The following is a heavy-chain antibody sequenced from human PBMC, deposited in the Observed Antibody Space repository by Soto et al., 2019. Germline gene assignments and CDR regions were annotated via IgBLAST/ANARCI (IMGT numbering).Heavy chain of an antibody. CDR3: ARDLFYGYYYYGMDV. CDR1: GYTFTSYG. CDR2: ISAYNGNT. J-gene: IGHJ6*02. Sequence: QVQLVQSGAEVKKPGASVKVSCKASGYTFTSYGISWVRQAPGQGLEWMGWISAYNGNTNDAQKLQGRVTMTTDTSTSTAYMELRSLRSDATAVYYCARDLFYGYYYYGMDVWGQGTTVTVSS. V-gene: IGHV1-18*01. D-gene: IGHD4-17*01.